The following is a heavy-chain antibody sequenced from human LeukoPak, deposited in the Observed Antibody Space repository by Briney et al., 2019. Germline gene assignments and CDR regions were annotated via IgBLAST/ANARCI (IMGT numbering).Heavy chain of an antibody. V-gene: IGHV3-48*01. D-gene: IGHD3-10*01. Sequence: GGSLRLSCAASGFTFSSHSMNWVRQAPGKGLEWVSYISSSSSTIYYADSVKGRFTISRDNAKNSLYLQMNSLRAEDTAVYYCARQLGGSGSYWGQGTLVTVSS. CDR3: ARQLGGSGSY. CDR2: ISSSSSTI. CDR1: GFTFSSHS. J-gene: IGHJ4*02.